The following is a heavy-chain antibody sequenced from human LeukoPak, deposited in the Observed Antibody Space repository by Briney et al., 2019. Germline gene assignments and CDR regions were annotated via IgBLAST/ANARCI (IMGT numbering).Heavy chain of an antibody. V-gene: IGHV3-74*01. CDR3: ASLYSGHERKPDY. D-gene: IGHD5-12*01. J-gene: IGHJ4*02. CDR2: INSDGNST. Sequence: GGPLRLSCAASGFTFSSYWMHWPRHAPEKGLMWVSRINSDGNSTSYADSVKGRFIISRDSAKNTLYLQMNSLRAEDTAVYYCASLYSGHERKPDYWGQGTLVTVCS. CDR1: GFTFSSYW.